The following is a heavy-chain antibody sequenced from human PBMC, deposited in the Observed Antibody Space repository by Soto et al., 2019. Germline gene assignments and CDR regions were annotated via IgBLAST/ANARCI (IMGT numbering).Heavy chain of an antibody. CDR3: AKDYNYYDSSGYFPNWYFDL. J-gene: IGHJ2*01. Sequence: GGSLRLSCAASGFTFSSYGMHWVRQAPDKGLEWVAIISYDGSNKYYADSVKGRFTISRDNSKNTLYLQMNSLRAEDTAVYYCAKDYNYYDSSGYFPNWYFDLWGRGTLVT. CDR2: ISYDGSNK. V-gene: IGHV3-30*18. D-gene: IGHD3-22*01. CDR1: GFTFSSYG.